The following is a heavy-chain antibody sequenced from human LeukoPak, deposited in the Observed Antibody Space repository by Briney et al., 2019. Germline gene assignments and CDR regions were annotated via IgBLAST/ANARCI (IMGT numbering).Heavy chain of an antibody. CDR3: AQEGYVWGSYRQFDY. J-gene: IGHJ4*02. D-gene: IGHD3-16*02. CDR2: IIPIFGTA. CDR1: GGTFSSYA. Sequence: SVKVSCKASGGTFSSYAISWVRQAPGQGLEWMGGIIPIFGTANYAQKFQGRVTITADESTSTAYMELSSLSSEDTAVYYCAQEGYVWGSYRQFDYWGQGTLVTVSS. V-gene: IGHV1-69*13.